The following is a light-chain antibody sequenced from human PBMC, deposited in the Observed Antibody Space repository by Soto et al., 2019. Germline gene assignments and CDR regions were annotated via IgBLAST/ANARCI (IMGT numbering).Light chain of an antibody. CDR2: DVI. V-gene: IGLV2-11*01. J-gene: IGLJ1*01. Sequence: QSALIQPRSVSGSPGQSVTISCTGTSSDVGVYKYVSWYRQHPGKAPKLMIYDVITRPSGVPDRCSGCKSGNTASLTISGLQAEDEADYYCCSYAGDYTGVFGSGTKLTVL. CDR1: SSDVGVYKY. CDR3: CSYAGDYTGV.